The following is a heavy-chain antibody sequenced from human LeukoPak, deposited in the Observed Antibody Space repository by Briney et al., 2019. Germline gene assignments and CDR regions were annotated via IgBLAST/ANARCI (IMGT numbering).Heavy chain of an antibody. Sequence: ASVKVSCKAFGYTFTGYFMHWGRQAPGQGPEWMGWINPKSGGTNYAQKFQGRVTMTRDTSISTAYMELNRLRSDDTAMYYCASIYCAGGSCYDRGRDLWGQGTQVTVSS. D-gene: IGHD2-15*01. J-gene: IGHJ4*02. CDR1: GYTFTGYF. CDR2: INPKSGGT. V-gene: IGHV1-2*02. CDR3: ASIYCAGGSCYDRGRDL.